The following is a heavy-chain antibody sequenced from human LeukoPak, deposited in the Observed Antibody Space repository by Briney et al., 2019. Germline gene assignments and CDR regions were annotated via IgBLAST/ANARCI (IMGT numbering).Heavy chain of an antibody. J-gene: IGHJ4*02. CDR2: INPSGGST. D-gene: IGHD2-15*01. CDR3: AREASGEAHFDY. CDR1: GYTFTSYY. V-gene: IGHV1-46*01. Sequence: ASVKVSCKASGYTFTSYYMHWVRQAPGQGLEWMGLINPSGGSTSYAQKFQGRVTMTRDMSTSTVYMELSSLRSEDTAVYYRAREASGEAHFDYWGQGTLVTVSS.